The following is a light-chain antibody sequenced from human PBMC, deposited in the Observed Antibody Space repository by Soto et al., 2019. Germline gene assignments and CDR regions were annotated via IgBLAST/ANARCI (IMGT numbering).Light chain of an antibody. Sequence: DIQMTQSPSSLSASVGDRITITCRASQSISNHLNWYQQRVGKAPKLLIYAASSLESGVPSRFSGSGSGTDFTLTVNSLQPEDFATYYCQQSFSNPFTFGPGTKVDNK. J-gene: IGKJ3*01. CDR2: AAS. CDR3: QQSFSNPFT. CDR1: QSISNH. V-gene: IGKV1-39*01.